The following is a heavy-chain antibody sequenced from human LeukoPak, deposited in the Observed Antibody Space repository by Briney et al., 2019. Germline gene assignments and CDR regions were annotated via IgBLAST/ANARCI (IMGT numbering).Heavy chain of an antibody. Sequence: SGTLSLTCAVSGGSISSSNWWSWVRQPPGKGLEWIGEIYHSGSTNYNPSLKSRVTISVDKSKNQFSLKLSSVTAADTAVYYCARAAAGLSYYYGMDVWGQGTTVTVSS. D-gene: IGHD6-13*01. CDR2: IYHSGST. J-gene: IGHJ6*02. CDR3: ARAAAGLSYYYGMDV. CDR1: GGSISSSNW. V-gene: IGHV4-4*02.